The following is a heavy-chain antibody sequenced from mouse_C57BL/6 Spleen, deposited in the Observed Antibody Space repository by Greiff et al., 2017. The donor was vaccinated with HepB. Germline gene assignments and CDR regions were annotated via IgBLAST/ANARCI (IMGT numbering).Heavy chain of an antibody. J-gene: IGHJ2*01. CDR3: ARLGYYGSSYSFDY. Sequence: QVQLQQSGAELVKPGASVKISCKASGYAFSSYWMNWVKQRPGKGLEWIGQIYPGDGDTNYNGKFKGKATLTADKSSSTAYMQLSSLTSEDSAVYFCARLGYYGSSYSFDYWGQGTTLTVSS. V-gene: IGHV1-80*01. D-gene: IGHD1-1*01. CDR2: IYPGDGDT. CDR1: GYAFSSYW.